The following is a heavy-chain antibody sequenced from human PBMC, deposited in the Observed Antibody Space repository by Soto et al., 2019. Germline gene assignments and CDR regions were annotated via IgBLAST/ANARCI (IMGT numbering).Heavy chain of an antibody. CDR2: IGTAGDT. CDR3: AREGYSSGRMSGFDY. Sequence: EVQLVESGGGLVQPGGSLRLSCAASGFTFSSYDMHWVRQATGKGLEWVSAIGTAGDTYYPGSVKGRFTISRENAKNSLYLQMNSLRAGDTAVYYCAREGYSSGRMSGFDYWGQGTLVTVSS. J-gene: IGHJ4*02. D-gene: IGHD6-19*01. V-gene: IGHV3-13*01. CDR1: GFTFSSYD.